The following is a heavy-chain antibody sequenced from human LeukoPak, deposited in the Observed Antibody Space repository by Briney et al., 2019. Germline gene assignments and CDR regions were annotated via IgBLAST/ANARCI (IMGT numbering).Heavy chain of an antibody. Sequence: GESLKISCQASGYSFTNYWIGWVRQIPGKGLELMGIIHPGDSDTRYSPSFQDQVIISVDKSISTAYVQWSSLKASDTAMYYCARHIRRDSYNVVFAYWGQGTLVTVSS. V-gene: IGHV5-51*01. D-gene: IGHD5-24*01. CDR2: IHPGDSDT. J-gene: IGHJ4*02. CDR3: ARHIRRDSYNVVFAY. CDR1: GYSFTNYW.